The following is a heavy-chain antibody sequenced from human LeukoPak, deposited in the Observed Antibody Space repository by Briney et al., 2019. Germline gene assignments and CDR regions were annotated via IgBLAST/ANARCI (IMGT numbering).Heavy chain of an antibody. CDR3: ARGGYYDSSGYSSFDY. CDR2: IIPIFGTA. J-gene: IGHJ4*02. Sequence: SVKVSCKASGGTFSSYSISWVPQAPGQGLEWMGRIIPIFGTANYAQKFQGRVTITTDESTSTAYMELSSLRSEDTAVYYCARGGYYDSSGYSSFDYWGQGTLVTVSS. V-gene: IGHV1-69*05. CDR1: GGTFSSYS. D-gene: IGHD3-22*01.